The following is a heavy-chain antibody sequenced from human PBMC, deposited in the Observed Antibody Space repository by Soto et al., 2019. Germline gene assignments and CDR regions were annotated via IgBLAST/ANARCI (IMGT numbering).Heavy chain of an antibody. D-gene: IGHD3-10*01. CDR1: GFSVSSNY. Sequence: GGSLRLSCAASGFSVSSNYMSWVRQAPGKGLEWVSVLYSGGDIYYADSLKGRFTISRDFSKNMLYLQMNTLRAEDTAVYYCARVGHVGAYAMDVWGQGTTVTVSS. J-gene: IGHJ6*02. CDR3: ARVGHVGAYAMDV. V-gene: IGHV3-53*01. CDR2: LYSGGDI.